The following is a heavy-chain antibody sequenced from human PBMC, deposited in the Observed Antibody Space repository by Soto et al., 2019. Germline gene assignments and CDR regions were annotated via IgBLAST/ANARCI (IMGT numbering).Heavy chain of an antibody. CDR2: INSDGSST. CDR1: GFTFSSYW. V-gene: IGHV3-74*01. D-gene: IGHD6-6*01. Sequence: GGSLRLSCAASGFTFSSYWMHWVRQAPGKGLVWVSRINSDGSSTSYADSVKGRFTISRDNAKNTLYLQMNSLRAEDTAVYYCARDSKYSSSHHDFDYWGQGTLVTVSS. J-gene: IGHJ4*02. CDR3: ARDSKYSSSHHDFDY.